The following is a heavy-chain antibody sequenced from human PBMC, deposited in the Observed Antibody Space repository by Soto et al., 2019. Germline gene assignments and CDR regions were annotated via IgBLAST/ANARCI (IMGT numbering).Heavy chain of an antibody. J-gene: IGHJ5*02. CDR2: FHYSENT. D-gene: IGHD3-3*02. V-gene: IGHV4-39*01. Sequence: PSETLSLTCTVSGGSISSGPYSWGWIRQPPGEGLEWIGTFHYSENTNYNPSLESRVAISVDTSKNQFSLKVTSVTAADTAVYYCASPKIAFYNWFDPWGQGTLVTVS. CDR3: ASPKIAFYNWFDP. CDR1: GGSISSGPYS.